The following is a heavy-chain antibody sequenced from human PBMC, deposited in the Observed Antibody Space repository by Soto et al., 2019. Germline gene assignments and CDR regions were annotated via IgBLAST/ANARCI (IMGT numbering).Heavy chain of an antibody. Sequence: GGSLRLSCAASGFTFSSYSMNWVRQAPGKGLEWVSSISSSSSYIYYADSVKGRFTISRDNAKNSLYLQMNSLRAEDTAVYYCARDLGVDSADSSGYYPPPRWLDPWGQGTLVTVSS. CDR3: ARDLGVDSADSSGYYPPPRWLDP. CDR1: GFTFSSYS. J-gene: IGHJ5*02. D-gene: IGHD3-22*01. V-gene: IGHV3-21*01. CDR2: ISSSSSYI.